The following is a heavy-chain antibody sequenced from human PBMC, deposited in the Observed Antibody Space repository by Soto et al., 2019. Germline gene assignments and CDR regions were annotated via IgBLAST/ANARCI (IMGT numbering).Heavy chain of an antibody. CDR1: GFTFSSYG. D-gene: IGHD2-8*01. CDR3: AKEVEPGGSCTNGVCYYYGMDV. J-gene: IGHJ6*02. Sequence: GGSLRLSCAASGFTFSSYGMHWVRQAPGKGLEWVAVISYDGSNKYYADSVKGRFTISRDNSKNTLYLQMNSLRAEDTAVYYCAKEVEPGGSCTNGVCYYYGMDVWGQGTTVTVSS. V-gene: IGHV3-30*18. CDR2: ISYDGSNK.